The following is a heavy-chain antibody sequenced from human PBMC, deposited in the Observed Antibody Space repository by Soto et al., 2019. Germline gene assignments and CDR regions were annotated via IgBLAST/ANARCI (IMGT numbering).Heavy chain of an antibody. V-gene: IGHV3-15*01. Sequence: GGSLRLSCAASGFTFSNAWMSWVRQAPGKGLEWVGRIKSKTDGGTTDYAAPVKGRFTISRDDSKNTLYLQMNSLKTEDTAVYYCTTDSSSWETNDAFDIWGQGTMVTVSS. J-gene: IGHJ3*02. CDR3: TTDSSSWETNDAFDI. D-gene: IGHD6-13*01. CDR2: IKSKTDGGTT. CDR1: GFTFSNAW.